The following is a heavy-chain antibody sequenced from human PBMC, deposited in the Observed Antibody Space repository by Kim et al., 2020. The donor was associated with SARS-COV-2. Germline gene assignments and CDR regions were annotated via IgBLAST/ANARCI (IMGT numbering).Heavy chain of an antibody. J-gene: IGHJ2*01. V-gene: IGHV4-59*08. Sequence: KSRVTISVDTSKNQFSLKLSAVTAADTAVYYCARHVLEGYSYGRYWYFDLWGRGTLVTVSS. CDR3: ARHVLEGYSYGRYWYFDL. D-gene: IGHD5-18*01.